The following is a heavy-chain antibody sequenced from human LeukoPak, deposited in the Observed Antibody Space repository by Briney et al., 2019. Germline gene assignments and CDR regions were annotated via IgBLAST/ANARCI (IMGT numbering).Heavy chain of an antibody. CDR1: GFTHSGYA. D-gene: IGHD2-8*01. V-gene: IGHV3-30-3*01. CDR2: IGYDGNNY. Sequence: GGPLRLPCAASGFTHSGYAVHGLRHAPGKGLEGVAVIGYDGNNYIYADSVKGRFSISRDNSKDFLFLHMDSLRSEDTAVYYCARAHCTRTTCNWNDAFDVWGQGTMVAVSS. CDR3: ARAHCTRTTCNWNDAFDV. J-gene: IGHJ3*01.